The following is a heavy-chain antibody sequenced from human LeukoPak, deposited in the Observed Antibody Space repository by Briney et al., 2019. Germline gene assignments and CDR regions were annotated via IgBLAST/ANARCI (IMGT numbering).Heavy chain of an antibody. D-gene: IGHD3-22*01. Sequence: PSETLSLTCTVSGASISGYYWSWIRQPPGGGLEWIGFIYYSGNTNYNPSLKSRVTMSLDTSKNLFSLRLNSVTAADTAVYYCARHSAKLDNSGYSRGFDIWGQGTMVTVS. CDR1: GASISGYY. J-gene: IGHJ3*02. CDR2: IYYSGNT. CDR3: ARHSAKLDNSGYSRGFDI. V-gene: IGHV4-59*01.